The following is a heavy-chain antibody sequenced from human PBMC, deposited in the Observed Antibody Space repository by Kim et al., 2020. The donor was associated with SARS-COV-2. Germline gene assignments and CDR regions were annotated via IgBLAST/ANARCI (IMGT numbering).Heavy chain of an antibody. V-gene: IGHV4-59*01. CDR3: ARVIDYYDSSGYGGWFDP. J-gene: IGHJ5*02. Sequence: KSRVTISVETSKNQFSLKLSSVTAADTAVYYCARVIDYYDSSGYGGWFDPWGQGTLVTVSS. D-gene: IGHD3-22*01.